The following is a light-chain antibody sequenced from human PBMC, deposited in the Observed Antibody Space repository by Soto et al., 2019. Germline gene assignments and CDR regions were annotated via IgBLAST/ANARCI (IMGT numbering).Light chain of an antibody. CDR1: QSISSW. CDR3: QQYNSWT. J-gene: IGKJ1*01. CDR2: KAS. V-gene: IGKV1-5*03. Sequence: DIQMTQSPSTLSASVGDRVTITCRASQSISSWLAWYQQKPGKAPKLLIYKASDLKSGVPSRFSGSGSGTEFTLTISSLQPDDFATYYCQQYNSWTFGQGTKVEIK.